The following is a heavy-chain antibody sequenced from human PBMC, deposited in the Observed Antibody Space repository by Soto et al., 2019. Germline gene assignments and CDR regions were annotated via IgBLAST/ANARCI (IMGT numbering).Heavy chain of an antibody. V-gene: IGHV1-46*01. CDR3: ARADYYDSSGFYYDC. Sequence: QVQLVQSGAEVKKPGASVKVSCKASGYIFTNHYIHWVRQAPGQGLEWMGIINPSGGSTKYLQKCQVTITMTRDTSTGTVYMELSSRRSEDTAVYFCARADYYDSSGFYYDCWGQGSLVTVSS. J-gene: IGHJ4*02. CDR1: GYIFTNHY. CDR2: INPSGGST. D-gene: IGHD3-22*01.